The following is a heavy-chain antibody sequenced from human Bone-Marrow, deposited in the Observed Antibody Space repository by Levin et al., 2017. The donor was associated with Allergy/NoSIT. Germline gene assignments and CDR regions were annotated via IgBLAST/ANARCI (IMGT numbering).Heavy chain of an antibody. CDR3: ANQATTVTTFDY. D-gene: IGHD4-11*01. CDR2: ISYDGNNK. Sequence: GGSLRLSCAASGFTFSSCGMHWVRQAPGKGLEWVTLISYDGNNKFYADSVKGRFTISRDNSKNTLYLQMNSLRVEDTAVYYCANQATTVTTFDYWGQGTLVTVSS. V-gene: IGHV3-30*18. J-gene: IGHJ4*02. CDR1: GFTFSSCG.